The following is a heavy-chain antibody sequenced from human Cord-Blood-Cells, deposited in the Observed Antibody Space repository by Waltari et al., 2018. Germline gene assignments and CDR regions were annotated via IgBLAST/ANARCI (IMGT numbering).Heavy chain of an antibody. CDR1: GFPFSSYA. Sequence: QVQLVESGGGVVQPGRSLSLSCAASGFPFSSYAMHWVRQAPGKGLEWVAVISDDGSNKYYADSVKGRFTISRDNSKNTLYLQMNSLRAEDTAVYYCARDNWGLGAFDIWGQGTMVTVSS. CDR2: ISDDGSNK. V-gene: IGHV3-30-3*01. J-gene: IGHJ3*02. CDR3: ARDNWGLGAFDI. D-gene: IGHD7-27*01.